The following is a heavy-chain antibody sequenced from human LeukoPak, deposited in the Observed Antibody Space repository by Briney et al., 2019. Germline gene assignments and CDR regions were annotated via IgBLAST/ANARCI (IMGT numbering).Heavy chain of an antibody. CDR1: GGYIGSYY. Sequence: SETLSLTCTVSGGYIGSYYWSWIRQPAGKGLEWIGRIYTSENTDYNPSLKSRVTMSVDMSTSQFSLRLTSVTAADTAVYYCAREGDYGDYSKSFYSMDVWGKGTTVTVSS. CDR2: IYTSENT. CDR3: AREGDYGDYSKSFYSMDV. D-gene: IGHD4-17*01. J-gene: IGHJ6*03. V-gene: IGHV4-4*07.